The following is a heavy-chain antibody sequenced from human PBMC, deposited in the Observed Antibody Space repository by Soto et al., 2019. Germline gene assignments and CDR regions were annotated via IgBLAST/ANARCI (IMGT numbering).Heavy chain of an antibody. J-gene: IGHJ6*03. CDR3: ARDQGSIAAAGTFYYYMDV. CDR1: GYTFTSYA. CDR2: INAGNGNT. Sequence: ASVKVSCKASGYTFTSYAMHWVRQAPGQRLEWMGWINAGNGNTKYSQKFQGRVTITRDTSASTAYMELSSLRSEDTAVYYCARDQGSIAAAGTFYYYMDVWGKGTTVTVSS. V-gene: IGHV1-3*01. D-gene: IGHD6-13*01.